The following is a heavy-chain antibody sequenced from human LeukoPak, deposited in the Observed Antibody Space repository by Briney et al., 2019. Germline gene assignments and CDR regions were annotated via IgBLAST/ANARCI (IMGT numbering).Heavy chain of an antibody. J-gene: IGHJ5*02. CDR3: ARDPHNLNWFDP. D-gene: IGHD1-14*01. CDR2: IYYSGMT. Sequence: SETLSLTCTVSGGSISSYYWSWIRQPPGKGLEWVGYIYYSGMTNYNPSLKSRVTISVDSSKNHFSLKLSSVTAADTAVYYCARDPHNLNWFDPWGQGTLVTVSS. CDR1: GGSISSYY. V-gene: IGHV4-59*01.